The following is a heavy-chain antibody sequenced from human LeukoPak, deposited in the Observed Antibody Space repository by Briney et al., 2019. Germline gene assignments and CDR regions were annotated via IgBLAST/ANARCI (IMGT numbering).Heavy chain of an antibody. J-gene: IGHJ4*02. CDR2: ISSTGSTT. Sequence: KTGGSLRLSCAASGFNFNDHYMSWIRQAPGKGLEWISYISSTGSTTYSADSVKGRFTISRDNAKNSLYLQLNYLTAEDTAVYYCARAHFVTNYFDSWGQGTLVTVSS. D-gene: IGHD2-21*02. CDR1: GFNFNDHY. V-gene: IGHV3-11*04. CDR3: ARAHFVTNYFDS.